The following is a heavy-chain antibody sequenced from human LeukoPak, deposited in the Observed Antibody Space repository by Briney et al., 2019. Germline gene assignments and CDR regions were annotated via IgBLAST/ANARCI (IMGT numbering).Heavy chain of an antibody. Sequence: SVKVSCKASGGTFSSYAISWVRQAPGQGLEWMGRIIPIYGTANYAQKFQGRVTITTDESTSTAYMELSSLRSEDTAVYYCASGMYSTSSYYYDSSGYQGLYYFDYWGQGTLVTVSS. CDR3: ASGMYSTSSYYYDSSGYQGLYYFDY. CDR1: GGTFSSYA. CDR2: IIPIYGTA. V-gene: IGHV1-69*05. J-gene: IGHJ4*02. D-gene: IGHD3-22*01.